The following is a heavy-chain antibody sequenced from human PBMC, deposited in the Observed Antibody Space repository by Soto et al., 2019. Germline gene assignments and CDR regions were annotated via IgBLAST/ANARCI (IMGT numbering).Heavy chain of an antibody. Sequence: SKRVSCVAAEVNISHYAIHWVRKDPGKGLEWVSGISWNSDTIAYADSVKGRFTISRDNAKKSVNLQMTSLRAEDTAVYYCAKQSGSGSYYNVGSGGHFDYWGQGTLVTVSS. CDR2: ISWNSDTI. V-gene: IGHV3-9*01. J-gene: IGHJ4*02. CDR3: AKQSGSGSYYNVGSGGHFDY. D-gene: IGHD3-10*01. CDR1: EVNISHYA.